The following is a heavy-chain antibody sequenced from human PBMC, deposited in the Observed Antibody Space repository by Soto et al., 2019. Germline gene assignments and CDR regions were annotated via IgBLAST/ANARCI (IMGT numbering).Heavy chain of an antibody. CDR1: GFTFSSYA. CDR2: ISGSGGST. D-gene: IGHD2-2*01. CDR3: AKEVDIVVVPAAHPGSYFDY. V-gene: IGHV3-23*01. Sequence: GGSLRLSCAASGFTFSSYAMSWVRQAPGKGLEWVSAISGSGGSTYYADSVKGRFTISRDNSKNTLYLQMNSLRAEDTAVYYCAKEVDIVVVPAAHPGSYFDYWGQGTLVTVSS. J-gene: IGHJ4*02.